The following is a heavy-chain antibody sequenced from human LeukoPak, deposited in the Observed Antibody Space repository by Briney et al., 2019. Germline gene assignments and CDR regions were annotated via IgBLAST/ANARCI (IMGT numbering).Heavy chain of an antibody. CDR1: GFTFNNYG. J-gene: IGHJ4*02. CDR2: IWHDGDTK. V-gene: IGHV3-33*03. Sequence: PGGSLRLSCEASGFTFNNYGMHWVRQAPGKGLGWVAVIWHDGDTKFYADSVEGRFTISRDKSKNTLYLEMNSLRAEDTAVYYCVKDSTTRASNLPDYWGQGTLVTVSS. CDR3: VKDSTTRASNLPDY. D-gene: IGHD1/OR15-1a*01.